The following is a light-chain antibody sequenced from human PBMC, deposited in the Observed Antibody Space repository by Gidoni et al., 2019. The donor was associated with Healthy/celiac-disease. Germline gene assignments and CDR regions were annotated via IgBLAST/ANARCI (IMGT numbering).Light chain of an antibody. CDR1: SSDVGGYNY. CDR2: EVS. J-gene: IGLJ2*01. CDR3: SSYAGSNNHVV. V-gene: IGLV2-8*01. Sequence: QSAPTQPASASGSPAQAVTISCTGTSSDVGGYNYVSWYQQHPGKAPKLMIYEVSKRPSGVPDRFSGSTSGNTASLTVSGLQAEDEADYYCSSYAGSNNHVVFGGGTKLTVL.